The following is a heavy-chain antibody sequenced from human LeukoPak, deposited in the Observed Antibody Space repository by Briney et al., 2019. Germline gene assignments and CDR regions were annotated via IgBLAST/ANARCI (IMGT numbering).Heavy chain of an antibody. D-gene: IGHD1-26*01. CDR3: ARCREWEPEDY. V-gene: IGHV4-38-2*02. J-gene: IGHJ4*02. CDR2: IYHSGST. CDR1: GYSISSGYY. Sequence: SETLSLTCTVSGYSISSGYYWGWIRQPPGKGLEWIGSIYHSGSTYYNPSLKSRVTISVDTSKNQFSLKLSSVTAADTAVYYCARCREWEPEDYWGQGTLVTVSS.